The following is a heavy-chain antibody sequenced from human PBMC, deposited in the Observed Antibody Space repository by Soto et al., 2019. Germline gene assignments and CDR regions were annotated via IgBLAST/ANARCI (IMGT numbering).Heavy chain of an antibody. J-gene: IGHJ4*02. D-gene: IGHD6-19*01. CDR3: ARRSSGWYLDY. CDR1: GFTFSSYA. CDR2: ISGSGGST. Sequence: EVHLLESGGGLVQPGGSLRLSCAASGFTFSSYAMSWVRQSPGKGLEWVSAISGSGGSTYYADSVKGRFTISRDNSKTTLYRQMNRLRAEDTAVYYCARRSSGWYLDYWGQGTLVTVSS. V-gene: IGHV3-23*01.